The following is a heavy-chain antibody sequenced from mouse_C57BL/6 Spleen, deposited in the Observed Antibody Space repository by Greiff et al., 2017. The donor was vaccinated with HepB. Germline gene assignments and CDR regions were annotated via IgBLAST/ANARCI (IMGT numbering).Heavy chain of an antibody. V-gene: IGHV1-55*01. CDR3: ARGGYYGTPFAY. CDR2: IYPGSGST. D-gene: IGHD1-1*01. Sequence: VQLQQSGAELVKPGASVKMSCKASGYTFTSYWITWVKQRPGQGLEWIGDIYPGSGSTNYNEKFKSKATLTVDTSSSTAYMQLSSLTSEDSAVYYCARGGYYGTPFAYWGQGTLVTVSA. CDR1: GYTFTSYW. J-gene: IGHJ3*01.